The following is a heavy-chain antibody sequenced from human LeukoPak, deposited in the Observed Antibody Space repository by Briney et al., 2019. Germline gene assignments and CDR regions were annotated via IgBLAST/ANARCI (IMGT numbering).Heavy chain of an antibody. V-gene: IGHV3-30*18. Sequence: GGSLRLSCTASEFTFSSYWMSWVRQAPGKGLEWVAVISYDGSNKYYADSVKGRFTISRDNSKNTLYLQMNSLRAEDTAVYYCAKFSGSYSRNFDYWGQGTLVTVSS. J-gene: IGHJ4*02. CDR3: AKFSGSYSRNFDY. CDR2: ISYDGSNK. D-gene: IGHD1-26*01. CDR1: EFTFSSYW.